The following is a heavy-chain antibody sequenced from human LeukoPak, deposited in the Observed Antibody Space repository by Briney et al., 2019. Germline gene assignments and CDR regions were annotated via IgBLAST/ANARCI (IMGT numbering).Heavy chain of an antibody. J-gene: IGHJ4*02. CDR2: IRGSGDST. CDR3: AKADYASGTYGAFDY. Sequence: GGTLRLSCAASGFTFSSYGMSWVRQAPGKGLEWVSAIRGSGDSTYYADSVKGRFTTSRDNSKNTLYLQMNSLRAEDTAVYYCAKADYASGTYGAFDYWGQGTLVTVSS. V-gene: IGHV3-23*01. D-gene: IGHD3-10*01. CDR1: GFTFSSYG.